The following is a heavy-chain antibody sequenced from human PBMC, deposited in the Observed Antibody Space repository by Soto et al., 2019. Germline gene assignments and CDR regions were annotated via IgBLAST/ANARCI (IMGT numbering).Heavy chain of an antibody. CDR2: IYSGGST. V-gene: IGHV3-66*01. Sequence: GGSLRLSCAASGFTVSSNYMSWVRQAPGKGLEWVSVIYSGGSTYYADSVKGRFTISRDNSKNTLYPQMNSLRAEDTAVYYCARVPVAAAGNIFFDYWGQGTLVTVSS. D-gene: IGHD6-13*01. J-gene: IGHJ4*02. CDR1: GFTVSSNY. CDR3: ARVPVAAAGNIFFDY.